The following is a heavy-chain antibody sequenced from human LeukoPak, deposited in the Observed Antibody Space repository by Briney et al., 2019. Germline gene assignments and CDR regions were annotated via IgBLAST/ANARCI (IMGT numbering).Heavy chain of an antibody. D-gene: IGHD6-6*01. CDR1: GYSFSSDW. CDR3: ARRASSTAIDF. Sequence: GESLKISCKGSGYSFSSDWIAWVRQMPGKGLEWMGIFHPGDSDTRYSPSFQGQVTISADKSISTAYLQWRSLKASDTAMYYCARRASSTAIDFWGQGTLVTVSS. CDR2: FHPGDSDT. V-gene: IGHV5-51*01. J-gene: IGHJ4*02.